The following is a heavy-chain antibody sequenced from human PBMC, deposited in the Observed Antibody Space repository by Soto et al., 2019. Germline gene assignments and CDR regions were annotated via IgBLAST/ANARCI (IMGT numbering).Heavy chain of an antibody. CDR2: INHSGST. D-gene: IGHD2-2*01. V-gene: IGHV4-34*01. J-gene: IGHJ4*02. CDR1: GGSFSGYY. CDR3: ARVGNCSSTSCYVDY. Sequence: SETLSLTCAVYGGSFSGYYWSWIRQPPGKGLEWIGKINHSGSTNYNPSLKSRVTISVDTSKNQFSLKLSSVTAADAAVYYCARVGNCSSTSCYVDYWGQGTLVTVSS.